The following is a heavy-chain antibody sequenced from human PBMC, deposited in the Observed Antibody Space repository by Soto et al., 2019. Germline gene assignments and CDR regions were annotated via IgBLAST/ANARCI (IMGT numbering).Heavy chain of an antibody. CDR1: GFTFSDYS. CDR2: ISSTSNYI. CDR3: ARDLNCRGGSCYSDWFDP. V-gene: IGHV3-21*01. D-gene: IGHD2-15*01. J-gene: IGHJ5*02. Sequence: VQLVESGGGLVKPGGSLRLSCVDSGFTFSDYSMNWVRQTPGQGLEWVASISSTSNYIYYADSVKGRFTISRDNAKSSLYLQMSSLRAEDTAVYYCARDLNCRGGSCYSDWFDPWGQGTLVTVSS.